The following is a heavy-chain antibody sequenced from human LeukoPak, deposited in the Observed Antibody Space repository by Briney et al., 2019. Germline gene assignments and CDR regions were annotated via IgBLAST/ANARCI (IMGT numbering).Heavy chain of an antibody. CDR1: GFTFSSYA. Sequence: PGGSLRLSCAASGFTFSSYAMSWVRQAPGKGLEWVSDISGRGHITDYADSVKGRFTISRDNSENTVYLQMNSLRAEDTAVYYCAKEGSSGWRAQIIDYWGQGTLVTVSS. CDR2: ISGRGHIT. D-gene: IGHD6-19*01. V-gene: IGHV3-23*01. J-gene: IGHJ4*02. CDR3: AKEGSSGWRAQIIDY.